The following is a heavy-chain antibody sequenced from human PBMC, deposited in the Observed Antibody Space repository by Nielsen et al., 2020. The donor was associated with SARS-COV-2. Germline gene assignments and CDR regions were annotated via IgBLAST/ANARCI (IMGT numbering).Heavy chain of an antibody. J-gene: IGHJ6*02. Sequence: GESLKISCAASGFTFSRYGMLWVRQVPGKGLEWVAHISYDGSHKYYADFVKGRFTISRDNSKNTLYLQMNSLTTEDTAVYYCAKAHPVCDGDCSSIYYFYGMDVWGQGTTVTVSS. CDR1: GFTFSRYG. D-gene: IGHD2-21*02. CDR2: ISYDGSHK. V-gene: IGHV3-30*18. CDR3: AKAHPVCDGDCSSIYYFYGMDV.